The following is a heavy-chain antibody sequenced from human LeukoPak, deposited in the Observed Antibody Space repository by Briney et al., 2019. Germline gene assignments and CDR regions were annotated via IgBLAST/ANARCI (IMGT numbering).Heavy chain of an antibody. CDR2: IIPIFGTA. D-gene: IGHD6-13*01. CDR3: ARERESSRNTFDY. J-gene: IGHJ4*02. V-gene: IGHV1-69*06. CDR1: GGTFSSYA. Sequence: SVKVSCKASGGTFSSYAISWVRQAPGQGVEWMGGIIPIFGTANYAQKFQGRVTITADKSTSTAYMELSRLRSEDTAVYYCARERESSRNTFDYWGQGTLVTVSS.